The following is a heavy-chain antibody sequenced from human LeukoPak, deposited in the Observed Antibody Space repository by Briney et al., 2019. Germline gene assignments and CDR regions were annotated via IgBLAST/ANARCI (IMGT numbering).Heavy chain of an antibody. J-gene: IGHJ5*02. CDR3: ARLSVNPDGYSLGWFDP. CDR2: SYYSGST. Sequence: PSETLPLTCTVSVDSIISKTSYWGWIRQSPGKGLVWVGCSYYSGSTYYNPSLKSRVTISVDTSRNQFSLILRSVAAADTALYYCARLSVNPDGYSLGWFDPWGQGTLVAVST. V-gene: IGHV4-39*01. D-gene: IGHD5-24*01. CDR1: VDSIISKTSY.